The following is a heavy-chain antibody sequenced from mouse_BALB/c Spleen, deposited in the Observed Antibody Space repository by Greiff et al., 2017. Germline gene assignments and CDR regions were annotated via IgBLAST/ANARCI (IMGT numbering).Heavy chain of an antibody. D-gene: IGHD2-4*01. J-gene: IGHJ3*01. CDR1: GFTFNTYA. CDR3: VREGYYDCDGFAY. V-gene: IGHV10-1*02. Sequence: EVKVVESGGGLVQPKGSLKLSCAASGFTFNTYAMNWVRQAPGKGLEWVARIRSKSNNSATYYADSVKDRFTISRDDSQSMLYLQMNNLKTEDTAMYCCVREGYYDCDGFAYWGQGTLVTVSA. CDR2: IRSKSNNSAT.